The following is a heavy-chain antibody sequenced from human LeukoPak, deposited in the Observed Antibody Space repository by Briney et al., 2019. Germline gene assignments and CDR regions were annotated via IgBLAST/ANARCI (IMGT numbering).Heavy chain of an antibody. D-gene: IGHD3-10*01. CDR2: ISGSGGST. J-gene: IGHJ3*02. CDR3: AKDGVEDYGSGSFTTDAFDI. Sequence: GGSLRLSCAASGFTFSSYAMSWVRQAPGKGLEWVSAISGSGGSTYYADSVKGRFTISRDNSKNTLYLQMNSLRAEDTAVYYCAKDGVEDYGSGSFTTDAFDIWGQGTMVTVSS. V-gene: IGHV3-23*01. CDR1: GFTFSSYA.